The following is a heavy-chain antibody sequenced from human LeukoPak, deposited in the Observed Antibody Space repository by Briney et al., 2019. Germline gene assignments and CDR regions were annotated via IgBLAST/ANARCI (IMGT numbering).Heavy chain of an antibody. CDR3: ARGPGGRIQLVRLWFDP. CDR2: INHSGST. V-gene: IGHV4-34*01. Sequence: PSETLSLTCTVYGGSFSGYYWSWIRQPPGKGLEWIGEINHSGSTNYNPSLKSRVTISVDTSKNQFSLKLSSVTAADTAVYYCARGPGGRIQLVRLWFDPWGQGTLVTVSS. D-gene: IGHD5-18*01. J-gene: IGHJ5*02. CDR1: GGSFSGYY.